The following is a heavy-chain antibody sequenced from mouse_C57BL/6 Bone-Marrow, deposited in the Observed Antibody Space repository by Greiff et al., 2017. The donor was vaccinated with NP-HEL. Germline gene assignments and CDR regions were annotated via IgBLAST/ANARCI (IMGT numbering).Heavy chain of an antibody. CDR3: ARLTYYSLDY. CDR1: GYTFTSYW. V-gene: IGHV1-50*01. CDR2: IDPSDSDT. Sequence: QVQLQQPGAELVKPGASVKLSCKASGYTFTSYWMQWVKQRPGQGLEWIGEIDPSDSDTNYNQKFKGKATLTVDTSSSTAYMQLSSLTSEDSAVYYCARLTYYSLDYWGQGTTVTVSS. D-gene: IGHD2-12*01. J-gene: IGHJ2*01.